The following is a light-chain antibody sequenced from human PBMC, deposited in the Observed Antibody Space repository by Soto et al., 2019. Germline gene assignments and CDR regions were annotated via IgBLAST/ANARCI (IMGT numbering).Light chain of an antibody. CDR3: QQSYITPTT. J-gene: IGKJ5*01. CDR2: AAS. V-gene: IGKV1-39*01. CDR1: QSISNY. Sequence: DIQMTQSPSSLSASVGDRVAITCRATQSISNYLNWYQQKPGKAPKVLIFAASSLQSGVPSRFSGSGFGTEFTLTISSLQPEDFATYYCQQSYITPTTFGQGTRLEIK.